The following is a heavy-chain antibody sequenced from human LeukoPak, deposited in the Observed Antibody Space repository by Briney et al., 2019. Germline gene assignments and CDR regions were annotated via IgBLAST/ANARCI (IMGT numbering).Heavy chain of an antibody. CDR3: ARGRQWLVRGYFDY. CDR1: GGTFSSYA. J-gene: IGHJ4*02. CDR2: ITPIFGTA. Sequence: ASVKVSCKASGGTFSSYAISWVRQAPGQGLEWMGGITPIFGTANYAQKFQGRVTITADESTSTAYMELSSLRSEDTAVYYCARGRQWLVRGYFDYWGQGTLVTVSS. V-gene: IGHV1-69*13. D-gene: IGHD6-19*01.